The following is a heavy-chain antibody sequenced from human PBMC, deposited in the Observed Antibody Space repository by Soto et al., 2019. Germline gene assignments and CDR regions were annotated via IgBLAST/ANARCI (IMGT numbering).Heavy chain of an antibody. Sequence: GGSLRLSCAASGFPFSIYAMSLVRQSPGKGLEWVSAISGSGGSTYYADSVKGRFTISRDNSKNTLYLQMNSLRAEDTAVYYCAKDPPYYYGSGSYDNWFDPWGQGTMVTVSS. V-gene: IGHV3-23*01. CDR1: GFPFSIYA. CDR2: ISGSGGST. J-gene: IGHJ5*02. D-gene: IGHD3-10*01. CDR3: AKDPPYYYGSGSYDNWFDP.